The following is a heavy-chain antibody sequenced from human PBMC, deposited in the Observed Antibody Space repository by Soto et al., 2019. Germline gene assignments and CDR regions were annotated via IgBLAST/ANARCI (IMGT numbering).Heavy chain of an antibody. CDR3: ARGRYCSSTSCYLIDYYYYYMDV. J-gene: IGHJ6*03. D-gene: IGHD2-2*01. CDR2: IYYLGNT. CDR1: GGSISSSSSY. Sequence: PSETLSLTCTVSGGSISSSSSYWGWIRQPPGKGLEWVGSIYYLGNTNYNPSLKSRVTISVDTSKNQFSLKLSSVTAADTAVYYCARGRYCSSTSCYLIDYYYYYMDVWGKGTTVTVSS. V-gene: IGHV4-39*07.